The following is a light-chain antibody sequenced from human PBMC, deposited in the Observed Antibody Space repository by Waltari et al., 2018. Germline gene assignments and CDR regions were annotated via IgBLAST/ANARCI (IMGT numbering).Light chain of an antibody. CDR1: KLGNTF. J-gene: IGLJ1*01. Sequence: SSGLTQPPSVSVSTGQTATITCSGSKLGNTFASWYQQRPGQSPVLVIYQDKKRPSGIPERFSGSNSGYTATLTISGALPMDEADYYCLAWDFSTAWTFGTG. CDR2: QDK. V-gene: IGLV3-1*01. CDR3: LAWDFSTAWT.